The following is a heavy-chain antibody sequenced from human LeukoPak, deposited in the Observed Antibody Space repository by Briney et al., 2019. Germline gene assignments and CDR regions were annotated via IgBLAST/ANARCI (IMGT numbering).Heavy chain of an antibody. Sequence: SSETLSLTCAVYGRSFSGYYWSWIRQPPGEGLKWIGEINHSGSTNSNPSLKSRVTISMDKSKNQVSLNLSSVTAADTAVYYCAMHLSGYDAFDIWGQGTMVTVSS. CDR3: AMHLSGYDAFDI. CDR1: GRSFSGYY. V-gene: IGHV4-34*01. CDR2: INHSGST. D-gene: IGHD1-26*01. J-gene: IGHJ3*02.